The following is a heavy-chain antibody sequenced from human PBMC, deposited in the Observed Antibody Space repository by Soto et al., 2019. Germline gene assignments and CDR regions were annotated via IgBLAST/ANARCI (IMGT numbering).Heavy chain of an antibody. D-gene: IGHD6-19*01. CDR1: GFTVSSNY. J-gene: IGHJ3*02. V-gene: IGHV3-66*01. Sequence: PGGSLRLSCAASGFTVSSNYMSWVRQAPGKGLEWVSVIYSGGSTYYADSVKGRFTISRDNSKNTLYLQMNSLRAEDTAVYYCARDPDSSGWYAFDIWGQGTMVTVSS. CDR2: IYSGGST. CDR3: ARDPDSSGWYAFDI.